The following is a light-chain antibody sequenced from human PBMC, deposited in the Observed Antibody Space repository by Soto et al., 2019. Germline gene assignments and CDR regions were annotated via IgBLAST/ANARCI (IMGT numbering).Light chain of an antibody. V-gene: IGKV3-11*01. CDR2: DST. Sequence: VLTQSPATLSLSPGERATLSCRASQSIHTSLAWYQQKPGQPPRLVVYDSTLRANGVPDRFGGSRAGTEFTLTINNLEPEDFAVYFCQQRNVWPPITSGQGTRLE. CDR1: QSIHTS. J-gene: IGKJ5*01. CDR3: QQRNVWPPIT.